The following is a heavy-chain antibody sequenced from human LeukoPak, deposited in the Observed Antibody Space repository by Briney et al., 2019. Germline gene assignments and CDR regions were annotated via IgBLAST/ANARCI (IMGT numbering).Heavy chain of an antibody. CDR2: INHSGST. D-gene: IGHD2-2*01. V-gene: IGHV4-34*01. Sequence: PSETLSLTCAVYGGSFSGYYWSWIRQPPGEGLEWIGEINHSGSTNYNPSLKSRVTVSVDTSKNQFSLKLSSVTAADTAVYYCARGRTFRFVVVPVARLNWFDPWGQGTLVTVSS. CDR1: GGSFSGYY. CDR3: ARGRTFRFVVVPVARLNWFDP. J-gene: IGHJ5*02.